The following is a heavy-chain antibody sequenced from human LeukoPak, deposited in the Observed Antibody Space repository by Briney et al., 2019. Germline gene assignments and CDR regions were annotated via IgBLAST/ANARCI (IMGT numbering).Heavy chain of an antibody. J-gene: IGHJ4*02. CDR3: AKGRALEVVAAFNY. Sequence: GGSLRLSCAASGFTFSSYAMSWVRQAPGRGLEWVSTISGSGANTYYADSVKGRFTISRDNSKNTLYLQVNSLRADDTAIYYCAKGRALEVVAAFNYWGQGTVVTASS. CDR1: GFTFSSYA. CDR2: ISGSGANT. V-gene: IGHV3-23*01. D-gene: IGHD2-15*01.